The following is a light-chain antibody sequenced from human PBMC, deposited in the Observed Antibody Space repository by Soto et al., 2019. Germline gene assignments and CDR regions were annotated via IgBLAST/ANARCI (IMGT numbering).Light chain of an antibody. CDR2: GAS. CDR1: QTVASNY. J-gene: IGKJ1*01. V-gene: IGKV3-20*01. Sequence: ETVLTQSPGTLSLSPGERVTLSCRASQTVASNYFAWYQQRPGQAPRLLMNGASTRPTGVPDRFSGSGAGTDVPLTSSRLEAEDFAVYCRQQYTNPRWTVGQGTKVDIK. CDR3: QQYTNPRWT.